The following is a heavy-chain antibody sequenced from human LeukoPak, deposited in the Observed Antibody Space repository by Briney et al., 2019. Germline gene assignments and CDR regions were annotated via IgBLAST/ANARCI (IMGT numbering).Heavy chain of an antibody. CDR3: ARRRWQRGPDVVNPFDY. J-gene: IGHJ4*02. V-gene: IGHV4-39*07. CDR1: GGSISSSSYY. Sequence: SETLSLSCTVSGGSISSSSYYWGWIRQPPGKGLEWIGSIYYSGSTYYKPSLKSRVNISVDTSKNQFSLKLSSVTAADTAVYYCARRRWQRGPDVVNPFDYWGQGTLVTVSS. D-gene: IGHD5-12*01. CDR2: IYYSGST.